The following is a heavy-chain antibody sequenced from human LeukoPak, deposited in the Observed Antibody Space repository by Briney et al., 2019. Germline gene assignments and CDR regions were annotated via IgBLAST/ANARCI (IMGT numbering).Heavy chain of an antibody. D-gene: IGHD6-19*01. J-gene: IGHJ4*02. Sequence: GGSLRLSCAASGFTFSTYAMSWVRQAPGKGLEWVSAIGGSGGSTFYADSVKGRFTISRDNSKNTLYIQMNSLRAEDTAVYYCARGPYSSGPTPFDYWGQGTLVTVSS. V-gene: IGHV3-23*01. CDR1: GFTFSTYA. CDR3: ARGPYSSGPTPFDY. CDR2: IGGSGGST.